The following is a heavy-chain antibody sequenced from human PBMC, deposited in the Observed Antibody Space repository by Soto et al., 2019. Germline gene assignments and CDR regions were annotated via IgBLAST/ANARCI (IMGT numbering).Heavy chain of an antibody. J-gene: IGHJ5*02. CDR1: GGTLGTYD. D-gene: IGHD6-6*01. Sequence: QVQLVQSGAEVKKPGSSMKVSCKTSGGTLGTYDINWVRQAPGQGLEGMGGIMAFIGSTKYAQTFQGRVTITADTSIDTVYMELNSLTSEDTAVDYCARGGFSSSWRVDPWGQGTLVTVSS. V-gene: IGHV1-69*06. CDR3: ARGGFSSSWRVDP. CDR2: IMAFIGST.